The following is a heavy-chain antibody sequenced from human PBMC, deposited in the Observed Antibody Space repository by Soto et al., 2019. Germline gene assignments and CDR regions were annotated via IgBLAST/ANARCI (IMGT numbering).Heavy chain of an antibody. CDR2: ISGGDGSP. J-gene: IGHJ4*02. CDR1: GFTFSSYA. D-gene: IGHD3-10*01. CDR3: AKWHYGSGTFDY. V-gene: IGHV3-23*01. Sequence: LRLSCVASGFTFSSYAMTWVRQAPGKGLEWVSAISGGDGSPSYADSVKGRFTISRDNSKNTLYLHMNSLRADDTAAYYCAKWHYGSGTFDYWGQGTLVTVSS.